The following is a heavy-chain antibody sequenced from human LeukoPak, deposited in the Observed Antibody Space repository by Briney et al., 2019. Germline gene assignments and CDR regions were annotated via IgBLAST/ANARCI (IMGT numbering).Heavy chain of an antibody. V-gene: IGHV4-59*01. D-gene: IGHD3-10*01. CDR1: GGSISSYY. CDR3: ARLKYYFGSGSWGYFDY. CDR2: IYYSGST. J-gene: IGHJ4*02. Sequence: PSETLSLTCTVSGGSISSYYWSWIRQPPGKGLWWIGYIYYSGSTNYNPPLKSRVTISVDTSKNQFSLKLSSVTAADTAVYYCARLKYYFGSGSWGYFDYWGQGTLVTVSS.